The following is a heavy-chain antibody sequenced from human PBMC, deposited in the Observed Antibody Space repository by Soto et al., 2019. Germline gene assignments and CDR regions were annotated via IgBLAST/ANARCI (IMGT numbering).Heavy chain of an antibody. V-gene: IGHV1-69*13. J-gene: IGHJ4*02. Sequence: ASVKVSCKASGGTFSSYAISWVRQAPGQGLEWMGGIIPIFGTANYAQKFQGRVTITADESTSTAYMELSSLRSEDTAVYYCARGWRCSGGSCYSSFAGYFDYWGQGTLVTVSS. CDR2: IIPIFGTA. D-gene: IGHD2-15*01. CDR1: GGTFSSYA. CDR3: ARGWRCSGGSCYSSFAGYFDY.